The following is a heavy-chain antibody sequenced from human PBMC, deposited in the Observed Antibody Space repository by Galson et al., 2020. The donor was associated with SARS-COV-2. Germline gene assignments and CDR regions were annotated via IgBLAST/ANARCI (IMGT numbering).Heavy chain of an antibody. J-gene: IGHJ4*02. V-gene: IGHV4-39*01. CDR1: GGSISSSRDY. CDR2: MDYSGSI. CDR3: ARNLALIGRTGVFDY. D-gene: IGHD2-8*01. Sequence: SETLSLTCSVSGGSISSSRDYWGWIRQPPGKGLEWIGSMDYSGSIYYNPSLKSRVAISIDTSKNQFSLKVRSVTATDTAVYYCARNLALIGRTGVFDYWGRGTLVTVSS.